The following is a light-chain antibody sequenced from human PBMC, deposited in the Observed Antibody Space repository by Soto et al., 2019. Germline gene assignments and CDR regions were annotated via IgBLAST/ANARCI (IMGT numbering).Light chain of an antibody. CDR1: QSVSNNF. V-gene: IGKV3-20*01. J-gene: IGKJ1*01. CDR2: EAA. CDR3: QQYSISPRA. Sequence: EVVLTQSPGTLALSPGERATLSCRASQSVSNNFLAWYQQKPGQAPRLLIYEAAKRATGTPARFSGSGSGTDFTLTISRLEPEDFAVYYCQQYSISPRAFGQGTKVEIK.